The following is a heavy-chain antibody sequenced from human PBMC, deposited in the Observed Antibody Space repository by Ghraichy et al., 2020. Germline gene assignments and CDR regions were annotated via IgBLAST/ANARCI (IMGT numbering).Heavy chain of an antibody. J-gene: IGHJ4*02. CDR3: AVIVASISANY. Sequence: ASVKVSCKASGYTFTTYGVSWVRQAPGQGLEWMGWISTSRGNTHYAQNLQDRVTMTTDTSTSTAYMELRNLRSDDTAVYYCAVIVASISANYWGQGTLVTASS. CDR2: ISTSRGNT. V-gene: IGHV1-18*01. CDR1: GYTFTTYG. D-gene: IGHD5-12*01.